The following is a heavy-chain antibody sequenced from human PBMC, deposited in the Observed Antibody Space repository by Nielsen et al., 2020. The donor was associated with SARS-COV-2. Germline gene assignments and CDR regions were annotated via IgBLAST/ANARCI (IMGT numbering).Heavy chain of an antibody. CDR3: ARGINYDSSGYYLDV. V-gene: IGHV4-34*01. Sequence: WIRQPPGKGLEWIGEIYHSGSTNYNPSLKSRVTISVDTSKNQFSLKLSSVTAADTAVYYCARGINYDSSGYYLDVWGKGTTVTVSS. CDR2: IYHSGST. D-gene: IGHD3-22*01. J-gene: IGHJ6*03.